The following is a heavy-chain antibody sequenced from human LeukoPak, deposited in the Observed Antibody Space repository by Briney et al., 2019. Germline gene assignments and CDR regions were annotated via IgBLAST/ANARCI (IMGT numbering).Heavy chain of an antibody. CDR1: GGSISSSSYY. CDR3: ARDGGDY. Sequence: SETLSLTCTVSGGSISSSSYYWGWIRRPPGKGLEWIGSIYYSGSTYYNPSLKSRVTISVDTSKNQFSLKLSSVTAADTAVYYCARDGGDYWGQGTLVTVSS. CDR2: IYYSGST. D-gene: IGHD3-16*01. J-gene: IGHJ4*02. V-gene: IGHV4-39*01.